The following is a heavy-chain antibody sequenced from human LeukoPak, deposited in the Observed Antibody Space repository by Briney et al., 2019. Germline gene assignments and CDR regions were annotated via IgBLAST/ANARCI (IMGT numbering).Heavy chain of an antibody. CDR3: ARGRSGEGLY. Sequence: NASETLSLTCTVSGYSISSGYYWGWIRQPPGKGLEWIGSIYHSGSTYYNPSLKSRVTISVDTSKNQFSLKLSSVTAADTAVYYCARGRSGEGLYWGQGTLVTVSS. D-gene: IGHD3-3*01. CDR2: IYHSGST. V-gene: IGHV4-38-2*02. J-gene: IGHJ4*02. CDR1: GYSISSGYY.